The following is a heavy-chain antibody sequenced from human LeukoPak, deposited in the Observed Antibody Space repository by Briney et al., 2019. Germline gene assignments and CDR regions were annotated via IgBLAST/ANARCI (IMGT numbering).Heavy chain of an antibody. J-gene: IGHJ6*03. CDR1: GYTFTSYG. V-gene: IGHV1-18*01. Sequence: ASVKVSCKASGYTFTSYGISWVRQAPGQGLEWMGWISAYNGNTNYAQKLQGRVTMTTDTSTSTAYMELRSLRSEDTAVYYCARQLERRYYYYMDVWGKGTTVIVSS. CDR3: ARQLERRYYYYMDV. CDR2: ISAYNGNT. D-gene: IGHD1-1*01.